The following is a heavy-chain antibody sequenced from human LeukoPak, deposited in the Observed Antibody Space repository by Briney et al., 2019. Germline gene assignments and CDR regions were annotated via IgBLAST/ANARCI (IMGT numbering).Heavy chain of an antibody. CDR3: ARDIGAWYFDY. CDR1: GFTFSSYT. D-gene: IGHD4/OR15-4a*01. J-gene: IGHJ4*02. CDR2: ITSTSTYI. V-gene: IGHV3-21*01. Sequence: GGSLRLSCAASGFTFSSYTINWVRQAPGKGLEWVSSITSTSTYIYYADSVKGRFTISRDNAKNSLYLQMNSLRAEDTAVYYCARDIGAWYFDYWGQGTLVTVSS.